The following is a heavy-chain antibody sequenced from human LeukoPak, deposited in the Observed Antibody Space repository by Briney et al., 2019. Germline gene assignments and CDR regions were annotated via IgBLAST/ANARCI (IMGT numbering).Heavy chain of an antibody. CDR1: GGSFSGYY. D-gene: IGHD3-9*01. CDR2: INHSGST. CDR3: ARGDRYFDWLLSRPYYFDY. V-gene: IGHV4-34*01. Sequence: PSETLSLTCAVYGGSFSGYYWSWIRQPPEKGLECIGEINHSGSTNYNPSLKSRVTISVDTSKNQFSLTLSSVTAADTAVYYCARGDRYFDWLLSRPYYFDYWGQGTLVTVSS. J-gene: IGHJ4*02.